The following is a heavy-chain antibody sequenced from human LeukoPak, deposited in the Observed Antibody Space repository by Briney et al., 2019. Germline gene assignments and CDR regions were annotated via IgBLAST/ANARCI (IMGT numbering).Heavy chain of an antibody. J-gene: IGHJ6*02. CDR1: GGSISSYY. Sequence: RSSETLSLTCTVSGGSISSYYWSWIRQPPGKGLEWIGYIYYSGSTNYNPSLKSRVTISVDTSENQFSLKLSSVTAADTAVYYCARGGYSGYGWGGYYYYGMDVWGQGTTVTVSS. V-gene: IGHV4-59*01. CDR3: ARGGYSGYGWGGYYYYGMDV. CDR2: IYYSGST. D-gene: IGHD5-12*01.